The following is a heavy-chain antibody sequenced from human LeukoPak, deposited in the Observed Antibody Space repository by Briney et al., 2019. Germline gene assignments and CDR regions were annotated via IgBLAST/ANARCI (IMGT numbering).Heavy chain of an antibody. CDR1: GFTFSSYA. J-gene: IGHJ4*02. CDR2: ISGSGGST. CDR3: AKNGRGYSSDYFDY. V-gene: IGHV3-23*01. D-gene: IGHD5-18*01. Sequence: GGSLRPSCAASGFTFSSYAMSWVRQAPGKGLEWVSAISGSGGSTYYADSVKGRFTISRDNSKNTLYLQMNTLRPEDTAVYSCAKNGRGYSSDYFDYWGQGTLVTVSS.